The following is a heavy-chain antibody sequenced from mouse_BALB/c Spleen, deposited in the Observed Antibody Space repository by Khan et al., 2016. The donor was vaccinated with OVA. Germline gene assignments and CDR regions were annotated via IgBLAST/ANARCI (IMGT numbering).Heavy chain of an antibody. D-gene: IGHD1-1*01. CDR3: ANHGSSAAWLTY. CDR2: INPSTGYT. CDR1: GYTFTSYW. J-gene: IGHJ3*01. Sequence: QVQLKQSGAELAKPGASVKMFCKASGYTFTSYWMHRVKQRPGQGPEWIGYINPSTGYTEYNQRFKDKATLTADKSSSTAYMQLSSLTSEESAVYYCANHGSSAAWLTYWGQGTLVTVSA. V-gene: IGHV1-7*01.